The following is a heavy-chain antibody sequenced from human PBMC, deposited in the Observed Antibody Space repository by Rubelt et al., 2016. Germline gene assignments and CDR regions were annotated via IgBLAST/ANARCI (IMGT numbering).Heavy chain of an antibody. CDR1: GYSISSGYY. V-gene: IGHV4-38-2*02. Sequence: QLQLQESGPGLVKPSETLSLTCTVSGYSISSGYYWGWIRQPPGKGLEWIGSIYHSGSTYYKPSLKLRVTISVDTSNNQFSLSLSSVTAADTAVYYCARGRYYGSGSYYKRLGYFDYWGQGTLVTVSS. CDR2: IYHSGST. CDR3: ARGRYYGSGSYYKRLGYFDY. J-gene: IGHJ4*02. D-gene: IGHD3-10*01.